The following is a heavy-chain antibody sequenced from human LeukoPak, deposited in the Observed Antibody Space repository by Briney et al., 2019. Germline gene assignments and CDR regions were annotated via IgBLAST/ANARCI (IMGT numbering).Heavy chain of an antibody. CDR1: GFTFSSYS. J-gene: IGHJ4*02. Sequence: GGSLRLSCAASGFTFSSYSMNWVRQAPGKGLEWVSSISSNSYHIFHADSVKGRFTTSRDNAKNSLYLQMNSLRAEDTAVYYCARDRPYYYDSSGPSDYWGQGTLVTVSS. V-gene: IGHV3-21*06. CDR3: ARDRPYYYDSSGPSDY. D-gene: IGHD3-22*01. CDR2: ISSNSYHI.